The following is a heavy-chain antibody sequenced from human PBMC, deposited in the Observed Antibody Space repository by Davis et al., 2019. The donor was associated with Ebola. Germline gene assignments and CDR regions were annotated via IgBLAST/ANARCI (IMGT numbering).Heavy chain of an antibody. CDR1: GFTFSSYA. CDR3: AKDHYGGNSYFDY. V-gene: IGHV3-23*01. Sequence: GESLKISCAASGFTFSSYAMSWVRQAPGKGLEWVSAISGSGGSTYYADSVKGRFTISRDNSKNTLYLQMNSLRAEDTAVYYCAKDHYGGNSYFDYWGQGTLVTVSS. D-gene: IGHD4-23*01. CDR2: ISGSGGST. J-gene: IGHJ4*02.